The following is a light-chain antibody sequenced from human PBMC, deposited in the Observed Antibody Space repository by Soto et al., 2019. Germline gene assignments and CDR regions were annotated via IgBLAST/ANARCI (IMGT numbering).Light chain of an antibody. CDR1: QSISTY. V-gene: IGKV3-11*01. Sequence: EIVLTQSPATLSLFAGERATLSWRASQSISTYLAWYQQRSGQAPRLLIYDASTRATGIPARFSGSGYGTDFTLTIGSLETEDFAIYYCQQRSNWPITFGQGTRLEIK. CDR3: QQRSNWPIT. CDR2: DAS. J-gene: IGKJ5*01.